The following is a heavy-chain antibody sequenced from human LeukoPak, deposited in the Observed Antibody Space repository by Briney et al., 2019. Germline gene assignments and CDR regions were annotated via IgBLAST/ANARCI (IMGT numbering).Heavy chain of an antibody. CDR1: GGSMNQYY. Sequence: SETLSLTCTVSGGSMNQYYWSWIRQPAGKGLEWIGRIYSTGTTYYKPSLKSRVTMSVDTSHNQFFLKLNSVTAADTAVYYCAREARSGYEGFWSDPWGQGTVVTVSS. CDR3: AREARSGYEGFWSDP. V-gene: IGHV4-4*07. J-gene: IGHJ5*02. D-gene: IGHD5-12*01. CDR2: IYSTGTT.